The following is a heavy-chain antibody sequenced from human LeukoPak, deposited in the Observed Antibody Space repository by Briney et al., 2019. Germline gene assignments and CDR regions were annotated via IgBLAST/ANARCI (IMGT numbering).Heavy chain of an antibody. CDR2: IYSNGNG. Sequence: PGGSLRLSCAASGFTVSSNFVSWVRQTPGKGLEWVSIIYSNGNGYYAASVEGRFTISRDNSKNTMYLQMNSLRAEDTAVYYCARPLRFNNNMDVWGQGTTVTVSS. CDR3: ARPLRFNNNMDV. J-gene: IGHJ6*02. CDR1: GFTVSSNF. V-gene: IGHV3-53*01. D-gene: IGHD3-3*01.